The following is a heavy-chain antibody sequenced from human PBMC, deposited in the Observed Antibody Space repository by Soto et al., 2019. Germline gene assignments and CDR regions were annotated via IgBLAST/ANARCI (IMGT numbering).Heavy chain of an antibody. CDR2: IFYSGTT. V-gene: IGHV4-39*02. J-gene: IGHJ3*01. D-gene: IGHD4-17*01. Sequence: SDTLSLTCIVSGGSISSSFYYWDWIRQAPGKGLEWIGSIFYSGTTYYNLSLESRVTISVDTSKNQFSLNLSSVTAADTAMYYCARDLDYGGNSEASDVWGQGTMVTVSS. CDR3: ARDLDYGGNSEASDV. CDR1: GGSISSSFYY.